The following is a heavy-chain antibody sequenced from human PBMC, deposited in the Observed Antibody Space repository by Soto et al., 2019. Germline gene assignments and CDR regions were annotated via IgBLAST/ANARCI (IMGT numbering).Heavy chain of an antibody. V-gene: IGHV3-23*01. Sequence: EVQLLESGGGLVQPGGSLRLSCAASGFTFSSYAMSWVRQAPGTGLEWVSAISGATGSTFYADSVKGRFTISRDNSKNTLYLQMNSLRAEDTAVYYCEGVEGSYCRGGSCYSGRIYAMDVWGQGTTVTVSS. J-gene: IGHJ6*02. CDR1: GFTFSSYA. D-gene: IGHD2-15*01. CDR2: ISGATGST. CDR3: EGVEGSYCRGGSCYSGRIYAMDV.